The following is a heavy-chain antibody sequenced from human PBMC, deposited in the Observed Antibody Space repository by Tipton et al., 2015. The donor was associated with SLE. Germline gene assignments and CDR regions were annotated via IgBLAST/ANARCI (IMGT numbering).Heavy chain of an antibody. V-gene: IGHV4-59*01. CDR3: AREGGRYTAFDY. Sequence: TLSLTCTVSGGSISSYFWSWIRQPPGKGLEWIGHIYYSGSTNYNPSLKSRVTISVDTSKNQFSLRLNSVTAADTAVYYCAREGGRYTAFDYWGQGTLVTVSS. J-gene: IGHJ4*02. CDR2: IYYSGST. CDR1: GGSISSYF. D-gene: IGHD1-26*01.